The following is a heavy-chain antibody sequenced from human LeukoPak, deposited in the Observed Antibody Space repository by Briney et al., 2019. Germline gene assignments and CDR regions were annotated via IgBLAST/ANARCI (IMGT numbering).Heavy chain of an antibody. V-gene: IGHV3-73*01. CDR1: GFSFSDSP. J-gene: IGHJ4*02. Sequence: QPGGSLKLSCAASGFSFSDSPMHWVRQASGKGLEWVGRVRDRANSYATGYAASVEGRFTISRDDSENTAYLQMNSLIIEDTAVYYCTRQRPQTGTFGYWGQGVLVTVSS. CDR2: VRDRANSYAT. D-gene: IGHD3-9*01. CDR3: TRQRPQTGTFGY.